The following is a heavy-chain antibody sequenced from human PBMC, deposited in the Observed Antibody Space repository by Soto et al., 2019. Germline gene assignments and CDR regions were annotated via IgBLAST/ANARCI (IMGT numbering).Heavy chain of an antibody. CDR3: AREGGSGNYRSDAMDV. J-gene: IGHJ6*02. V-gene: IGHV1-69*12. D-gene: IGHD3-10*01. Sequence: QVQLVQSGAEVKKPGSSVKVSCKASGGTFSSYAISWVRQAPGQGLEWMGGIIPIFGTANHAQKFQGRVTITADGSTSKAYMELSSLRSEDTAVYYCAREGGSGNYRSDAMDVWGQGTTVTVSS. CDR1: GGTFSSYA. CDR2: IIPIFGTA.